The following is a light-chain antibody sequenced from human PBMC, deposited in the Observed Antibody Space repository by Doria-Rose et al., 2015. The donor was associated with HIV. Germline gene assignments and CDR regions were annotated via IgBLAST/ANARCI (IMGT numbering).Light chain of an antibody. CDR3: HQYGTSWT. Sequence: EIVLAQSPGTLSLSPGERATLSCRASQSFSSTYLAWYQQKPGQAPSLLIYDGSTRATGIPDRFSASGSGKDFTLTINRLEPEDFALYYCHQYGTSWTFGQGTKVEI. J-gene: IGKJ1*01. V-gene: IGKV3-20*01. CDR1: QSFSSTY. CDR2: DGS.